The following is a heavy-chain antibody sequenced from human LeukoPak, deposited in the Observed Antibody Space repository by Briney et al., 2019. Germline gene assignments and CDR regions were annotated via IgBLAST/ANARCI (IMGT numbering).Heavy chain of an antibody. CDR2: ISAYNGNT. J-gene: IGHJ4*02. CDR1: GYTFTSYG. V-gene: IGHV1-18*01. Sequence: ASVKVSCKASGYTFTSYGISWVRQAPGQGLEWMGWISAYNGNTNYAQKLQGRVTMTTDTSTNTAYMELRSLRSDDTAVYYCARVDRPYYYDSSGSSDYWGQGTLVTVSS. CDR3: ARVDRPYYYDSSGSSDY. D-gene: IGHD3-22*01.